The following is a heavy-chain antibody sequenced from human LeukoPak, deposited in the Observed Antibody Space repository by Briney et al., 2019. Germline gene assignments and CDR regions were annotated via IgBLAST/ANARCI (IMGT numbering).Heavy chain of an antibody. CDR3: ARHPVGPGGLDV. CDR1: GDSIISSSYY. Sequence: PSETLSLTCAVSGDSIISSSYYWGWIRQPPGKGLEWIGTIHHSASTYYNPSLKSRVTISLDTSKDQFSLKMSSVTAADTAVYYCARHPVGPGGLDVWGQGTTVTVSS. J-gene: IGHJ6*02. CDR2: IHHSAST. V-gene: IGHV4-39*01.